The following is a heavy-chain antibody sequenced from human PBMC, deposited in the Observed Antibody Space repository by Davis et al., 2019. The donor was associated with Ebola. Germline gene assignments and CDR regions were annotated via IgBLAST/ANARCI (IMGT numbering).Heavy chain of an antibody. V-gene: IGHV4-39*01. D-gene: IGHD3-16*01. CDR1: GGSISSSSYY. CDR3: ARGRRITFGGVTYYYYYYGMDV. J-gene: IGHJ6*02. Sequence: SETLSLTCTVSGGSISSSSYYWGWIRQPPGKGLEWIGSIYYSGSTYYNPSLKSRVTISVDTSKNQFSLKLSSVTAADTAVYYCARGRRITFGGVTYYYYYYGMDVWGQGTTVTVSS. CDR2: IYYSGST.